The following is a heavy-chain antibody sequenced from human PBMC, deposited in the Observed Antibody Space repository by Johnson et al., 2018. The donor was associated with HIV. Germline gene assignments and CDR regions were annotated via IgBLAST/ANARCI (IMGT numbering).Heavy chain of an antibody. D-gene: IGHD1-1*01. J-gene: IGHJ3*02. CDR2: ISYDAKNK. CDR3: ARKKATVFSTTSTNYAFDI. CDR1: GFTFSDYA. V-gene: IGHV3-30*14. Sequence: QVQLVESGGGVVQPGRSLRLSCVASGFTFSDYAVHWVRQAPGKGLEWVAVISYDAKNKYYADSVKGRFTISRDNSKNTLYLQMNSLRAEDTAVYYCARKKATVFSTTSTNYAFDIWGQGTMVTVSS.